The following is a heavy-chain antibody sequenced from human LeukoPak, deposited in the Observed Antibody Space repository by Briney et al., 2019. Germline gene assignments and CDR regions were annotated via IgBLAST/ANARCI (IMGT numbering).Heavy chain of an antibody. CDR2: IYYSGST. D-gene: IGHD4-11*01. J-gene: IGHJ4*02. CDR1: GVSISSGGYY. CDR3: ARGPVRDYSNY. V-gene: IGHV4-31*03. Sequence: KSSETLSPTCTVSGVSISSGGYYWSWIRQHPGKGLEWIGYIYYSGSTYYNPSLKSRLTISLDTSSNQFSLKLNSVTAADAAVYYCARGPVRDYSNYWGQGTLVTVSS.